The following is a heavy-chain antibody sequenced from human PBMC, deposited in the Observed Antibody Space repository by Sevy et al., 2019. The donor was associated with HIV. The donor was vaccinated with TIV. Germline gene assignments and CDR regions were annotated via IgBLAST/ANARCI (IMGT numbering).Heavy chain of an antibody. J-gene: IGHJ2*01. Sequence: GGSLRLSCAASGFTFSSYGMHWVRQAPGKGLEWVAVISYDGSNKYYADSVKGRFTISRDNSKNTLYLQMNSLGAEYTAVYYCAKQGYCTNGVCSWYFDLWGRGTLVTVSS. D-gene: IGHD2-8*01. CDR1: GFTFSSYG. V-gene: IGHV3-30*18. CDR2: ISYDGSNK. CDR3: AKQGYCTNGVCSWYFDL.